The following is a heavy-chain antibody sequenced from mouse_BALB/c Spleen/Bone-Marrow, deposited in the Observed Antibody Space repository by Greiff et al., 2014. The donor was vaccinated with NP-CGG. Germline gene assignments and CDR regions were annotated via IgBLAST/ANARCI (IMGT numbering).Heavy chain of an antibody. D-gene: IGHD3-1*01. Sequence: VQLQQSGTILARPGASVKLSCKASGYTFTSYWMHWIEQRPGQGLEWIGAIYPGSGDTNYNQKFKAKAKLTAVTSTSTAYMELSSLTNEDSAVYFCTSRGIPTGGFDYWGQGTTLTVSS. J-gene: IGHJ2*01. CDR2: IYPGSGDT. V-gene: IGHV1-5*01. CDR3: TSRGIPTGGFDY. CDR1: GYTFTSYW.